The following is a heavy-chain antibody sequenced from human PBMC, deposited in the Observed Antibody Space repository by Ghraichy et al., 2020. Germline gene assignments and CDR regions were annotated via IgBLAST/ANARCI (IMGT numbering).Heavy chain of an antibody. CDR1: GGSISSSSYY. D-gene: IGHD2-21*02. Sequence: SETLSLTCTVSGGSISSSSYYWGWIRQPPGKGLEWIGGIYYSGSTYYNPSLKSRVTISVDTSKNQFSLKLSSVTAADTAVYYCASQAPGPCGGDCYSVYWGQGTLVTVSS. CDR3: ASQAPGPCGGDCYSVY. V-gene: IGHV4-39*01. CDR2: IYYSGST. J-gene: IGHJ4*02.